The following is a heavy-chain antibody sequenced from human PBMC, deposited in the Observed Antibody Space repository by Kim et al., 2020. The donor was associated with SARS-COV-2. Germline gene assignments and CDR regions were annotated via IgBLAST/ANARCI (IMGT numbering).Heavy chain of an antibody. D-gene: IGHD6-13*01. CDR1: GFTFSSYS. V-gene: IGHV3-21*01. CDR2: ISSSSSYI. Sequence: GSLRLSCAASGFTFSSYSMNWVRQAPGKGLEWVSSISSSSSYIYYADSVKGRFTISRDNAKNSLYLQMNSLRAEDTAVYYCAREGIAAAGTQNWFDPWGQGTLVTVSS. J-gene: IGHJ5*02. CDR3: AREGIAAAGTQNWFDP.